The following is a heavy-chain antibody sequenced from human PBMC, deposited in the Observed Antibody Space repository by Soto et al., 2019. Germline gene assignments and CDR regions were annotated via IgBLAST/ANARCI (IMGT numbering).Heavy chain of an antibody. CDR2: MNPNSGNR. Sequence: QVQLVQSGAEVKKPGASVKVSCKASGYTFTSYDINWVRQATGQGLEWMGWMNPNSGNRGYAQKFQGRVTMTRNTAISRAYRELSSLRFEDTAVYYCARGASGYYRVYYYYMDVWCKGTTVTVSS. CDR1: GYTFTSYD. J-gene: IGHJ6*03. CDR3: ARGASGYYRVYYYYMDV. V-gene: IGHV1-8*01. D-gene: IGHD3-3*01.